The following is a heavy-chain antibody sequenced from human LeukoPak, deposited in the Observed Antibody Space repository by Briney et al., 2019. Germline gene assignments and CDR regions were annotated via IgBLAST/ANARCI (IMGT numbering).Heavy chain of an antibody. D-gene: IGHD1-14*01. CDR1: GGSISSYY. J-gene: IGHJ4*02. Sequence: SETLSLTCTVSGGSISSYYWSWIRQPPGKGLEWIGYTYYSGSTNYNPSLKSRVTISVDTSKNQFSLKLSSVTAADTAVYYCARSIGYKYYFDYWGQRTLVTVSS. V-gene: IGHV4-59*08. CDR3: ARSIGYKYYFDY. CDR2: TYYSGST.